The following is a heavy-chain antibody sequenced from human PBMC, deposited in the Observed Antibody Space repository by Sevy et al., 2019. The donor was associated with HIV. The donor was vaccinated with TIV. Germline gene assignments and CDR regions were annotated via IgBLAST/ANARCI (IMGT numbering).Heavy chain of an antibody. J-gene: IGHJ4*02. D-gene: IGHD3-10*01. CDR2: ISYDGSNK. Sequence: GGSLRLSCAASGFTFSSYGMHWVRQAPGKGLEWVAVISYDGSNKYYADSVKGRFTISRDNSKNTLYLQMNSLRAEDTAVYYCAKVVRRSGIDYWGQGTLVTVSS. CDR1: GFTFSSYG. CDR3: AKVVRRSGIDY. V-gene: IGHV3-30*18.